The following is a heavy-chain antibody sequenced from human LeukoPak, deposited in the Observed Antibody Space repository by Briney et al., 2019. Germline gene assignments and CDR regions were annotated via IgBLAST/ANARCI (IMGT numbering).Heavy chain of an antibody. V-gene: IGHV1-24*01. Sequence: ASVKVSCTVSGYTLTELSMHWVRQAPGKGLEWMGGFDPEDGETICAQKFQGRVTMTEDTSTDTAYMELSSLRSEDTAVYYCATGQYYYDSSGYFHWGQGTLVTVSS. D-gene: IGHD3-22*01. CDR1: GYTLTELS. CDR2: FDPEDGET. J-gene: IGHJ4*02. CDR3: ATGQYYYDSSGYFH.